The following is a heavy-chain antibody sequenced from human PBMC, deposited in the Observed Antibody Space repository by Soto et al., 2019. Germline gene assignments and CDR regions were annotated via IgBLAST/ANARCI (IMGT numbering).Heavy chain of an antibody. CDR3: AADILTGPYYYYGMDV. Sequence: QMQLVQSGPEVKKPGTSVKVSCKASGFTFTSSAMQWVRQARGQRLEWIGWIVVGSGNTNYAQKFQERVTITRDMATSTAYMELSSLRSEDTAVYYCAADILTGPYYYYGMDVWGQGTTVTVSS. D-gene: IGHD3-9*01. CDR2: IVVGSGNT. V-gene: IGHV1-58*02. J-gene: IGHJ6*02. CDR1: GFTFTSSA.